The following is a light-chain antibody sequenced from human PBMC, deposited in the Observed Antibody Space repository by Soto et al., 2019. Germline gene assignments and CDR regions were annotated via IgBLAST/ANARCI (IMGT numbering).Light chain of an antibody. CDR1: QSISGY. V-gene: IGKV1-39*01. Sequence: DIQMTQSPSSLSASVGDRVTITCRASQSISGYLNWYQQKPGKAPKLLIYSASSLQSGVPSRFSGSGSGTDFTFIISSLQPEDFATYSCQQSYNPPYTFGQRTKLEIK. J-gene: IGKJ2*01. CDR3: QQSYNPPYT. CDR2: SAS.